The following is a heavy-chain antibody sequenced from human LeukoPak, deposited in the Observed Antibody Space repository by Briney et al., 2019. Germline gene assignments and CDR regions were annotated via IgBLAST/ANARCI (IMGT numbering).Heavy chain of an antibody. CDR1: GYTFSRFG. J-gene: IGHJ4*02. D-gene: IGHD3-22*01. CDR3: ARPTLAYYDSFGYYRDFDY. V-gene: IGHV1-69*13. CDR2: IIPIHGTT. Sequence: ASVKVSCKTSGYTFSRFGISWVRQAPGQGLEWMGGIIPIHGTTNYAQKFQGRVTITADESTSTAYMELSSLRSEDTAVYYCARPTLAYYDSFGYYRDFDYWGQGTLVTVSS.